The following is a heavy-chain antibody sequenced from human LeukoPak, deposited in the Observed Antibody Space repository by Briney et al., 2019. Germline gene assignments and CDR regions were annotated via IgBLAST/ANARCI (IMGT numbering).Heavy chain of an antibody. CDR1: GFTFSNYG. V-gene: IGHV3-33*01. D-gene: IGHD4-23*01. CDR3: ARDGGYGGNPNDAFDM. Sequence: GGSLRLSCAASGFTFSNYGMHWVRQAPGKGLEWVAITWFDGSNKYYADSVKGRFTISRDNSKNTLYLQMNSLRAEDTAVYYCARDGGYGGNPNDAFDMWGQGTMVTVSS. J-gene: IGHJ3*02. CDR2: TWFDGSNK.